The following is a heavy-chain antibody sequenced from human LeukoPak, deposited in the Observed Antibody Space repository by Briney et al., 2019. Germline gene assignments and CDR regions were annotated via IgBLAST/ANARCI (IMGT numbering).Heavy chain of an antibody. CDR2: IRYDGSNT. D-gene: IGHD5-12*01. Sequence: PGGSLRLSCAASGFIFSTYGMHWVRQAPGKGLEWVAIIRYDGSNTYYIDSVKGRFAISRDNSKNTLYLQMNNLRAEDTALYYCAKNNGSSVRESSHYYYYLDVWGKGTTVIVSS. V-gene: IGHV3-30*02. J-gene: IGHJ6*03. CDR1: GFIFSTYG. CDR3: AKNNGSSVRESSHYYYYLDV.